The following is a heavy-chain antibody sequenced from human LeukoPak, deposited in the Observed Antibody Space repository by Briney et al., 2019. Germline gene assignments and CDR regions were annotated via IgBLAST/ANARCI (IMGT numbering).Heavy chain of an antibody. J-gene: IGHJ4*02. D-gene: IGHD1-26*01. CDR3: ARDQVGASRVFDY. V-gene: IGHV1-18*01. Sequence: ASVKVSCKASGGTFSSYAISWVRQAPGQGLEWMGWISAYNGNTNYAQKLQGRVTMTTDTSTSTAYMELRSLRSDDTAVYYCARDQVGASRVFDYWGQGTLVTVSS. CDR1: GGTFSSYA. CDR2: ISAYNGNT.